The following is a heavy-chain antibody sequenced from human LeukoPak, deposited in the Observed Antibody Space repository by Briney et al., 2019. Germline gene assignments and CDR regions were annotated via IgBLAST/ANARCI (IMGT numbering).Heavy chain of an antibody. CDR1: GGTFITYA. Sequence: SVKVSCKASGGTFITYAITWVRQAPGQGLEWMGRIIPILGIANYAQKFQGRVTIIADKSTSTAYMELSSLRSEDTAVYYCARDLYSGYEGNAFDIWGQGTMVTVSS. CDR3: ARDLYSGYEGNAFDI. J-gene: IGHJ3*02. V-gene: IGHV1-69*04. CDR2: IIPILGIA. D-gene: IGHD5-12*01.